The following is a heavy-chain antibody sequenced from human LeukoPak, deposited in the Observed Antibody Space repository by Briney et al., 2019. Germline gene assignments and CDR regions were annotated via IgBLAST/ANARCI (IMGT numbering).Heavy chain of an antibody. CDR1: GGSISSYY. CDR3: ARDRGDGYIHYFDY. CDR2: IYYSGST. V-gene: IGHV4-59*01. Sequence: SETLSLTXTVSGGSISSYYWSWIRQTPGKGLEWIGYIYYSGSTNYNPSLKSRVTISVDTSKNQFSLKLSSVTAADTAVYYCARDRGDGYIHYFDYWGQGTLVTVSS. D-gene: IGHD5-24*01. J-gene: IGHJ4*02.